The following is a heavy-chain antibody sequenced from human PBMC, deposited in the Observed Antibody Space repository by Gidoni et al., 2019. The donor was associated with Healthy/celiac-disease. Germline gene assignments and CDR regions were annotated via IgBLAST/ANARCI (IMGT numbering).Heavy chain of an antibody. D-gene: IGHD3-10*01. CDR2: IIPIFGTA. J-gene: IGHJ4*02. V-gene: IGHV1-69*06. CDR1: GGTFSSYA. CDR3: ARVVSMVRGVIKTLYYFDY. Sequence: QVQLVQSGAEVKKPGSSVKVSCQASGGTFSSYAISWVRQAPGPGLEWMGGIIPIFGTANYAQKCQGRVTITADKSTSTVYMELSSLRSEDTAVYYCARVVSMVRGVIKTLYYFDYWGQGTLVTVSS.